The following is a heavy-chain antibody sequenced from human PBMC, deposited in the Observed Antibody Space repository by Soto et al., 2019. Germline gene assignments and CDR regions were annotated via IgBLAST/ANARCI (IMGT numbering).Heavy chain of an antibody. D-gene: IGHD2-2*01. J-gene: IGHJ4*02. CDR3: VKDGGYCSSSTCYAPRNHYFDS. Sequence: PGGSLRLSCEASGFTFSDYWMSWVRQAPGKGPEGVANIKFDGSEKQYVDSVRGRFTISRDNSRSSLSLQMNSLRAGDTAVYYCVKDGGYCSSSTCYAPRNHYFDSWGQGTLVTVSS. CDR2: IKFDGSEK. V-gene: IGHV3-7*03. CDR1: GFTFSDYW.